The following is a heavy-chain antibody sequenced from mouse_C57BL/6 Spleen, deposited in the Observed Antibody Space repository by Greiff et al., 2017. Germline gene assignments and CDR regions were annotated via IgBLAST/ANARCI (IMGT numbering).Heavy chain of an antibody. V-gene: IGHV1-82*01. J-gene: IGHJ4*01. CDR2: IYPGDGDT. CDR3: ARKIFYGNYCAMDY. Sequence: VQLQQSGPELVKPGASVKISCKASGYDFSSSWMNWVKQRPGTGLEWIGRIYPGDGDTNYNGKFKGKATLTADKSSSTAYMQLSSLTSEDSSVYVCARKIFYGNYCAMDYWGQGTSVTVSA. D-gene: IGHD2-1*01. CDR1: GYDFSSSW.